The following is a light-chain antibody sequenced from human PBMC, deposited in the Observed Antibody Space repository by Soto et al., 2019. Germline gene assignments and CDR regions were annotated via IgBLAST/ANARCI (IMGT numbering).Light chain of an antibody. V-gene: IGKV3-11*01. CDR2: DAS. Sequence: EIVLTQSPVTLSLSPGERATLSCRASQSINNYLAWYQQKPGQTPRLLIYDASNRATAIPIRFSGSGSGTDFTLTISSLAPEDSAVYYCQYRGIWPPGATFGGGTKVEIK. CDR1: QSINNY. J-gene: IGKJ4*01. CDR3: QYRGIWPPGAT.